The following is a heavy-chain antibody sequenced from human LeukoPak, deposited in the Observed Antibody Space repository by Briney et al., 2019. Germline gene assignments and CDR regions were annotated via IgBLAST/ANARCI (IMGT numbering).Heavy chain of an antibody. J-gene: IGHJ5*02. Sequence: AGGSLRLSCAASGFTFSSYAMSWVRQAPGKGLEWVSVMYSGGDTYYADSVKGRFTFSRDISKNTLYLQMNGLRTEDTAMYYCARDAPQVPAAGVLASWGQGTLVTVSS. CDR1: GFTFSSYA. CDR3: ARDAPQVPAAGVLAS. V-gene: IGHV3-53*01. D-gene: IGHD6-13*01. CDR2: MYSGGDT.